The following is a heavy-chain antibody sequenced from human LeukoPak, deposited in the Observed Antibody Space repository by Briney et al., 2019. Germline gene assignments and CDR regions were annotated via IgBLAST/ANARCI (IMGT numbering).Heavy chain of an antibody. V-gene: IGHV3-48*03. Sequence: GGSLRLSCAASGFSFSSYEMNWVRQAPGKGLEWVPYISFSGNSIYYADSVKGRFTISRDNAKNSLYLQMNSLRAEDTAVYYCARGPPACSTNCYGYLDYWGQGTLVTVSS. CDR2: ISFSGNSI. D-gene: IGHD2-2*01. J-gene: IGHJ4*02. CDR3: ARGPPACSTNCYGYLDY. CDR1: GFSFSSYE.